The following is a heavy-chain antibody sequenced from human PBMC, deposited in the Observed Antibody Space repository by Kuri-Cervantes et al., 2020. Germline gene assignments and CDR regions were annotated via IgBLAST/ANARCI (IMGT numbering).Heavy chain of an antibody. D-gene: IGHD2-2*01. V-gene: IGHV4-30-4*01. J-gene: IGHJ4*02. Sequence: SETLSLTCTVSGGSISSGDYYWSWIRQPPGKGLEWIGYIYYSGSTYYNPSLKSRVTISVDTSKNQFSLKLSSVTAADTAVYYCARVRDDCSSTSCYLFDYRSQGTLVTVSS. CDR1: GGSISSGDYY. CDR2: IYYSGST. CDR3: ARVRDDCSSTSCYLFDY.